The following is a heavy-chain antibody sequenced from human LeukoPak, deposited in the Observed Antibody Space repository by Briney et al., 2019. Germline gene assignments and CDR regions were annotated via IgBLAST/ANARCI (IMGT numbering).Heavy chain of an antibody. J-gene: IGHJ5*02. CDR1: GFTFSDYY. CDR2: ISSSGSTI. D-gene: IGHD3-22*01. Sequence: PGGSLRLSCAASGFTFSDYYMSWIRQAPGKGLEWVSYISSSGSTIYYADSVKGRFTISRDNAKNSLYLQMNSLRAEDTAVYYCARDLPSYYDSSGYYPEGHNWFDPWGQGTLVTVSS. CDR3: ARDLPSYYDSSGYYPEGHNWFDP. V-gene: IGHV3-11*01.